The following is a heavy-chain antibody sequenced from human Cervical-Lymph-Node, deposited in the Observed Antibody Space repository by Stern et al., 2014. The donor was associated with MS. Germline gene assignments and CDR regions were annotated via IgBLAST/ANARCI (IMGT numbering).Heavy chain of an antibody. CDR2: IFDNGGT. CDR1: GGSISDYY. Sequence: QLQLQESGPGLVKPSETLSLTCTVSGGSISDYYWSWVRQPPGKGLEWIGYIFDNGGTEYNPTLRSRFTISRDTSKKQFSLRLTSVTAADTALYYCARSEGYGYFFDFWGQGTVVTASS. CDR3: ARSEGYGYFFDF. J-gene: IGHJ4*02. V-gene: IGHV4-59*01. D-gene: IGHD1-1*01.